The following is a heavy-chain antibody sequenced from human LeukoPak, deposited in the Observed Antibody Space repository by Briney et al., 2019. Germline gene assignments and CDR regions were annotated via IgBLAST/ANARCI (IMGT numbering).Heavy chain of an antibody. CDR3: AKEPKSSGIDY. Sequence: PGGSLRLSCAASGFTFSSYEMNWVRQAPGKGLEWVSYISSSGSTIYYADSVKGRFTISRDNAKNSLYLQMNSLRAEDTAVYYCAKEPKSSGIDYWGQGTLVTVSS. V-gene: IGHV3-48*03. J-gene: IGHJ4*02. CDR1: GFTFSSYE. D-gene: IGHD3-22*01. CDR2: ISSSGSTI.